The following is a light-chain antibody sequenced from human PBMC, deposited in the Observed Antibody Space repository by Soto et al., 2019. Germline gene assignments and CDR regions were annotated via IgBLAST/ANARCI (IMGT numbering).Light chain of an antibody. Sequence: IKITQSPSTLSGSVGDRVTITCRASQTISSWLAWYQQKPGKAPKLLIYKSSTLKSGVPSRFSGSGYGTEFTLTISSLQPDDFATYYCQHYNSYSEAFGQGAKGDIK. CDR3: QHYNSYSEA. CDR1: QTISSW. V-gene: IGKV1-5*03. CDR2: KSS. J-gene: IGKJ1*01.